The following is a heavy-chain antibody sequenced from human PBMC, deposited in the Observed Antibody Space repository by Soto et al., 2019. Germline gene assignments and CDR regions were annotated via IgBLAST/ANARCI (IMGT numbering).Heavy chain of an antibody. D-gene: IGHD4-17*01. Sequence: ASVKVSCKASGYTFTSYGISWVRQAPGQGLEWMGWISAYNGNTNYAQKLQGRVTMTTDTSTSTAYMELRSLRSDDTAVYYCARGPDYGDYHSYYYYGMDVWGQGTTVTVSS. V-gene: IGHV1-18*01. J-gene: IGHJ6*02. CDR2: ISAYNGNT. CDR3: ARGPDYGDYHSYYYYGMDV. CDR1: GYTFTSYG.